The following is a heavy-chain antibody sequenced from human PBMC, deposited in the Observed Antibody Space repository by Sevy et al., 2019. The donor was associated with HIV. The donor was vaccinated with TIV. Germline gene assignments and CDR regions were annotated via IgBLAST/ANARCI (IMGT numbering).Heavy chain of an antibody. D-gene: IGHD3-10*01. CDR3: ARPYGSGSWEAFDI. CDR1: GFTFNTYT. V-gene: IGHV3-21*01. Sequence: GGSLRLSCAASGFTFNTYTMNWVRQAPGEGLEWVSSISSSANYIYYADSVKGRFTISRDNAKNSLFFQMNNLRAEDTAVYYCARPYGSGSWEAFDIWGQGTMVTVSS. CDR2: ISSSANYI. J-gene: IGHJ3*02.